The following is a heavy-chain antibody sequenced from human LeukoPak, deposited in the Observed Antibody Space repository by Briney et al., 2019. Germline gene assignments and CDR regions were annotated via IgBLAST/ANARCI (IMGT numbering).Heavy chain of an antibody. Sequence: SETLSLTCTVSGDSFSSCSHYWGWLRQPPGRGLEWIGSIRNSGNTYYSPSLKSRVTISVDTSKNQFSLKLSSVTAADTAVYYCARHVYGEYGPGDYWGQGILVTVSS. CDR2: IRNSGNT. CDR1: GDSFSSCSHY. J-gene: IGHJ4*02. CDR3: ARHVYGEYGPGDY. V-gene: IGHV4-39*01. D-gene: IGHD4-17*01.